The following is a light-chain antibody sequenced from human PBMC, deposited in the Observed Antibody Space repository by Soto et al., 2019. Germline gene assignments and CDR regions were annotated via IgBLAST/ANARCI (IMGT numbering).Light chain of an antibody. CDR1: QSVSSN. Sequence: EIVMTQSPATLSVSPGERATLSCRASQSVSSNLAWYQQKPGQAPRLLIYGASTRATGIPARFSGSGSGTEFTLTISSRQSEDFAVYGCQQYNNWPPLTVGGGTKVELK. CDR3: QQYNNWPPLT. V-gene: IGKV3-15*01. J-gene: IGKJ4*01. CDR2: GAS.